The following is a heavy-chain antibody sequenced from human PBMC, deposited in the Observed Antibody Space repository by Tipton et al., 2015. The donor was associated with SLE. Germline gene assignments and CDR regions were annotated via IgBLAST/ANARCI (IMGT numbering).Heavy chain of an antibody. J-gene: IGHJ4*02. Sequence: SLRLSCAASGFTFSSYDMHWVRQATGKGLEWVSAIGTAGDTYYPGSVKGRFTISRDNSKNTLYVQMNSLRAEDTAVYYCAKEAVDYSSSWYTGYFDYWGQGTLVTVSS. CDR2: IGTAGDT. CDR1: GFTFSSYD. D-gene: IGHD6-13*01. V-gene: IGHV3-13*04. CDR3: AKEAVDYSSSWYTGYFDY.